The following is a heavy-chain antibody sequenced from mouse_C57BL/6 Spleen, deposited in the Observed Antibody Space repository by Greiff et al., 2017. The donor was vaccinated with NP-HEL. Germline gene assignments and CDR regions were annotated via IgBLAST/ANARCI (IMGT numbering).Heavy chain of an antibody. CDR2: IDPSDSYT. CDR1: GYTFTSYW. CDR3: AHYDGY. V-gene: IGHV1-59*01. J-gene: IGHJ2*01. Sequence: VQLQQPGAELVRPGTSVKLSCKASGYTFTSYWMHWVKQRPGQGLEWIGVIDPSDSYTNSNQKFKGKATLTVDTSSSTAYMQLSSLTSEDSAVYYCAHYDGYWGQGTTLTVSS. D-gene: IGHD2-3*01.